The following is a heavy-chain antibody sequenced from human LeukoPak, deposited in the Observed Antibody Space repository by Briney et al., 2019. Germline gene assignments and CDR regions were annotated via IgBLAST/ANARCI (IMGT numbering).Heavy chain of an antibody. V-gene: IGHV3-21*01. CDR3: ARAGPKDAFDI. CDR1: GFTVSNYW. J-gene: IGHJ3*02. CDR2: ISSSSSYI. Sequence: AGGSLRLSCAASGFTVSNYWMSGVRQAPGKGLEWVSSISSSSSYIYYADSVKGRFTIPRDNAKNSLYLQMNSLRAEDTAVYYCARAGPKDAFDIWGQGTMVTVSS.